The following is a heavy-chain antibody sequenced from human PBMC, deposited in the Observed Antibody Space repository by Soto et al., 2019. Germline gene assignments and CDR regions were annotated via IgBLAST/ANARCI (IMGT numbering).Heavy chain of an antibody. V-gene: IGHV1-3*01. CDR3: ARDMGFGLSDY. D-gene: IGHD3-10*01. Sequence: VKVSCKASGYTFTSYAMYWVRQAPGQRFEWMGWINAGNGNTKYSQKFQGRVTITRDTSATTAYMELSSLRSEDTAVYYCARDMGFGLSDYWGQGTLVTVSS. CDR1: GYTFTSYA. J-gene: IGHJ4*02. CDR2: INAGNGNT.